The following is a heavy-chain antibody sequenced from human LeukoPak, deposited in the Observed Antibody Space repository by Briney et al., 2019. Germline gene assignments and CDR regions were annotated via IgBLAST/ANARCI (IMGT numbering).Heavy chain of an antibody. V-gene: IGHV3-23*01. J-gene: IGHJ4*02. CDR1: GFTFSGYA. CDR3: GKDQTGGANNYFDY. D-gene: IGHD2-8*01. Sequence: GSLRLSCAGSGFTFSGYAMSWVRPAPGKGLEWVSVISGGGGSTYYADSVKGRFTISRDKSKNTLYLHMNSLRAEDTAVYYCGKDQTGGANNYFDYGGRGPPAPVS. CDR2: ISGGGGST.